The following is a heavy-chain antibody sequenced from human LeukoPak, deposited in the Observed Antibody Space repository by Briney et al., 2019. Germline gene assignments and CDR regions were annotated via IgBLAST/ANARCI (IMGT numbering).Heavy chain of an antibody. V-gene: IGHV5-51*01. D-gene: IGHD6-13*01. J-gene: IGHJ4*02. Sequence: GESLKISCKGSGDSFTSYWIGWVRQMPGKGLEWMGIIYPGDSDTRYSPSFQGQVTISADKSISTAYLQWSSLKASDTATYYCARLSWIAAAGTGYGPFDYWGQGTLVTVSS. CDR2: IYPGDSDT. CDR1: GDSFTSYW. CDR3: ARLSWIAAAGTGYGPFDY.